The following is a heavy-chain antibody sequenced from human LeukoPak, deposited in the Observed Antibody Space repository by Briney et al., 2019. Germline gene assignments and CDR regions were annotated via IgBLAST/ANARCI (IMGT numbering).Heavy chain of an antibody. CDR3: ARPINHCSGGSCYRDWYFDL. CDR2: IYPGDSDT. V-gene: IGHV5-51*01. D-gene: IGHD2-15*01. Sequence: GESLKISCKGSGYSFTSYWIGWVRQMPGKGLEWMGIIYPGDSDTRYSPSFQGQVTISADKSISTAYLQWSSLKASDTAMYYCARPINHCSGGSCYRDWYFDLWGRGTLVTVSS. CDR1: GYSFTSYW. J-gene: IGHJ2*01.